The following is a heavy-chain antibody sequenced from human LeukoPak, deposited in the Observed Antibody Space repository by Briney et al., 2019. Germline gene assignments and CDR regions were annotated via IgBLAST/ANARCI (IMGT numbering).Heavy chain of an antibody. CDR3: AREHSSGWTNWFDP. J-gene: IGHJ5*02. D-gene: IGHD6-19*01. Sequence: GGSLRLSFAASEFTFISYWMSWVRQAPGKGLEWLPNIKQDGSEKYYVDSVKGRFTISRDNAKNSLYLQMNSLRAEDTAVYYCAREHSSGWTNWFDPWGQGTLVTVSS. CDR1: EFTFISYW. CDR2: IKQDGSEK. V-gene: IGHV3-7*01.